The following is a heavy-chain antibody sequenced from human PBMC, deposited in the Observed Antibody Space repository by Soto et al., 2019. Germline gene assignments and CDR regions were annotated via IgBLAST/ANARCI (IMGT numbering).Heavy chain of an antibody. D-gene: IGHD6-13*01. CDR2: ISSSSSYI. CDR3: ARDRRIAAAGHKDYYYYGMDV. CDR1: GFTFSSYS. V-gene: IGHV3-21*01. J-gene: IGHJ6*02. Sequence: EVQLVESGGGLVKPGGSLRLSCAASGFTFSSYSRNWVRQAPGKGLEWVSSISSSSSYIYYADSVKGRFTISRDNAKNSLYLQMNSLRAEDTAVYYCARDRRIAAAGHKDYYYYGMDVWGQGTTVTVSS.